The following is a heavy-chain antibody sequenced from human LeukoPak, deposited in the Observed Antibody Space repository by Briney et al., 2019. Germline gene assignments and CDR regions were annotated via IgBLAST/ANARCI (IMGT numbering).Heavy chain of an antibody. J-gene: IGHJ6*02. Sequence: GGSLRLSCAASGFTFSSYAMHWVRQAPGKGLEWVAVISYDGSNKYYADSVKGRFTISRDNSKNTLYLQMNSLRAEDTAVYYCAKDIAAAENGMDVWGQGTTVTVSS. V-gene: IGHV3-30-3*01. CDR3: AKDIAAAENGMDV. CDR1: GFTFSSYA. CDR2: ISYDGSNK. D-gene: IGHD6-13*01.